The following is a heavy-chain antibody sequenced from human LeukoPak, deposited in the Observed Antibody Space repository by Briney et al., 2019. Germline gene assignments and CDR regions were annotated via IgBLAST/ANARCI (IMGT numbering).Heavy chain of an antibody. CDR3: ARLDLGYFFDY. CDR1: GYTFTSYG. J-gene: IGHJ4*02. V-gene: IGHV1-18*01. D-gene: IGHD3/OR15-3a*01. CDR2: ISAYNGNT. Sequence: ASVKVSCKASGYTFTSYGISWVRQAPGQGLEWMGWISAYNGNTNYVQKSQGRVTMITDTSTSTAYTELRSLRSDDTAVYYCARLDLGYFFDYWGQGTLVTVSS.